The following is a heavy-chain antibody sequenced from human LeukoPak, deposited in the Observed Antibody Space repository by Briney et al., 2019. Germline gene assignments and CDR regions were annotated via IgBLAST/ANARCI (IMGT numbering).Heavy chain of an antibody. D-gene: IGHD1-26*01. CDR1: GGSISSSSYY. Sequence: SETLSLTCTVSGGSISSSSYYWGWMRQPPGKGLEWIGSMYYGRSTYYNPSLKSRVTISVDTSKNQFSLKLSSVTAADTAVYYFARGSGSFDAFDIWGQGTMVTVSS. CDR2: MYYGRST. V-gene: IGHV4-39*07. J-gene: IGHJ3*02. CDR3: ARGSGSFDAFDI.